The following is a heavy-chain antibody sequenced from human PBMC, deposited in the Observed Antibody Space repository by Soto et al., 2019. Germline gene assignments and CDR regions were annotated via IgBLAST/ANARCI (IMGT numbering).Heavy chain of an antibody. Sequence: SETLVITCTVSYGTISVCNVFWGWVRTPPGKGLEWIGNIDHSGTAYFNPSLGTRVTFPVDTSKNQFSLTLYSVTAADTAVYYCARTTGRHLDFWGQGILVT. CDR2: IDHSGTA. CDR3: ARTTGRHLDF. J-gene: IGHJ4*02. D-gene: IGHD4-4*01. V-gene: IGHV4-39*01. CDR1: YGTISVCNVF.